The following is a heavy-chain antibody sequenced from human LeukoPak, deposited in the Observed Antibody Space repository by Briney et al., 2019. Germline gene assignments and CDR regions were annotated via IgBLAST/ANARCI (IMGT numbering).Heavy chain of an antibody. CDR1: GFTFRSFW. J-gene: IGHJ4*02. CDR3: SPHGIVVVPAALD. CDR2: IKQDGTEK. V-gene: IGHV3-7*01. D-gene: IGHD2-2*01. Sequence: GGSLRLSCTASGFTFRSFWMSWVRQAAGKGPEWVANIKQDGTEKNFVDSVKGRFIISRDNAKNSVYLQMNSLRADDTAVYYCSPHGIVVVPAALDWGQGTLVTVSS.